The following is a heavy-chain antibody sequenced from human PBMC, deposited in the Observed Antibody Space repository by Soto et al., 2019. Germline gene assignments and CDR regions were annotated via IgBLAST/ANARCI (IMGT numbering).Heavy chain of an antibody. CDR2: ISGSGGST. J-gene: IGHJ4*02. Sequence: GGSLRLSCAASGFTFSSYAMSWVRQAPGKGLEWVSAISGSGGSTYYADSVKGRFTISRDNSKNTLYLQMNSLRAEDTAVYYCAKSRTVKVSPLRWGGYYFDYWGQGTLVTVSS. CDR3: AKSRTVKVSPLRWGGYYFDY. CDR1: GFTFSSYA. V-gene: IGHV3-23*01. D-gene: IGHD3-16*01.